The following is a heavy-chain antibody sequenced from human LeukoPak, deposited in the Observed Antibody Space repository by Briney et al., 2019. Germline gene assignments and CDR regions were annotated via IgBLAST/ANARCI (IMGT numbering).Heavy chain of an antibody. CDR2: VSGSGDST. J-gene: IGHJ4*02. Sequence: GGSLRLSCAASGFTFNNYAMSWVRQAPGKGLEWVSAVSGSGDSTYYADSVKGRLTIYRDNSKNTLYLQMNNLRAEDTALYYCAKGGRGSSWYGLFDYWGQGTLVTVSS. CDR1: GFTFNNYA. D-gene: IGHD6-13*01. V-gene: IGHV3-23*01. CDR3: AKGGRGSSWYGLFDY.